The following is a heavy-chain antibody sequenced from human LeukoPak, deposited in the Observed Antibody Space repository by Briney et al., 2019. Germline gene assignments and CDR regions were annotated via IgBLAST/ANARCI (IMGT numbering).Heavy chain of an antibody. V-gene: IGHV1-3*01. CDR2: INAGSGNT. J-gene: IGHJ5*02. CDR3: ARDRRTYYYGSGSLRFDP. D-gene: IGHD3-10*01. CDR1: GYTFTSYA. Sequence: ASVKVSRKASGYTFTSYAMHWVRQAPGQRLEWMGWINAGSGNTKYSQKFQGRVTITRDTSASTAYMELSSLRSEDTAVYYCARDRRTYYYGSGSLRFDPWGQGTLVTVSS.